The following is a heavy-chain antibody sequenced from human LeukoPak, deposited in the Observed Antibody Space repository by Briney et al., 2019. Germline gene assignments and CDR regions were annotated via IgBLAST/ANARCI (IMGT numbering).Heavy chain of an antibody. CDR2: IDASGNP. CDR1: GGSITSGGYY. V-gene: IGHV4-31*03. J-gene: IGHJ4*02. Sequence: SETLSLTCSVSGGSITSGGYYWSWIRRHPGKGLEWIGYIDASGNPYHNPSLKSRVTISVDTSKNQFSLRLSSVTAADTAVYYCARVRNYYDSPHLDYWGQGTLVTVSS. CDR3: ARVRNYYDSPHLDY. D-gene: IGHD3-22*01.